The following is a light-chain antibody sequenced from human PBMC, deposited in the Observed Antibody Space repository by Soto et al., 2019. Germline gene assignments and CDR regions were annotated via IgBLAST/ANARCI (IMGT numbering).Light chain of an antibody. V-gene: IGKV1-5*03. J-gene: IGKJ1*01. CDR2: KAS. CDR1: HNIRKS. Sequence: DIQMTQSPSSLSASVGDRVTITCRASHNIRKSLNWYQQKKGKPPKILIYKASTLKSGVPSRFRGSGSGTEFTLTISSLQPDDFETYYCQHYNSYSEAFGQGTKVDIK. CDR3: QHYNSYSEA.